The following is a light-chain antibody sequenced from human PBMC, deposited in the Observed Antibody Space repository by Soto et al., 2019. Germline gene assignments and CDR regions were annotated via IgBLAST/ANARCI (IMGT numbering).Light chain of an antibody. CDR3: QQYNNWPLT. CDR1: QSIRSN. V-gene: IGKV3-15*01. CDR2: VAS. Sequence: EIVMTQSPGTLSVSPGERATLSFRASQSIRSNLAWYQQKPGQTPRLLIYVASTRATGIPARFTGSGSGTDFTLTISSLQSEDCAIYYCQQYNNWPLTFGGGTKVDIK. J-gene: IGKJ4*01.